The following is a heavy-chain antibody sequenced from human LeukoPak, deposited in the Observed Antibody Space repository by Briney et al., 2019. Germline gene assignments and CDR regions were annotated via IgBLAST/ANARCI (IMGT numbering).Heavy chain of an antibody. CDR2: INPNSGGT. J-gene: IGHJ4*02. Sequence: ASVKVSCKASGYTFTGYYMHWVRQAPGQGLEWMGRINPNSGGTNYAQKFQGRVTMTRDTSISTAHMELSRLRSDDTAVYYCARNRYSSGRTFDYWGQGTLVTVSS. CDR3: ARNRYSSGRTFDY. D-gene: IGHD6-19*01. V-gene: IGHV1-2*06. CDR1: GYTFTGYY.